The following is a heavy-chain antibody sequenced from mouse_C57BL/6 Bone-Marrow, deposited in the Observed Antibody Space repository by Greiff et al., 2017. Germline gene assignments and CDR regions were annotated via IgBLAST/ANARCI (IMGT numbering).Heavy chain of an antibody. CDR3: AREGTVGPFDY. CDR2: IDPSDSYT. CDR1: GYTFTSYW. Sequence: VQLQQPGAELVRPGTSVKLSCKASGYTFTSYWMHWVKQRPGQGLEWIGVIDPSDSYTNYNQKFKGKATLTVDTSSSTAYMQLSSLTSEDSAVYYCAREGTVGPFDYWGQGTTLTVSS. D-gene: IGHD1-1*01. J-gene: IGHJ2*01. V-gene: IGHV1-59*01.